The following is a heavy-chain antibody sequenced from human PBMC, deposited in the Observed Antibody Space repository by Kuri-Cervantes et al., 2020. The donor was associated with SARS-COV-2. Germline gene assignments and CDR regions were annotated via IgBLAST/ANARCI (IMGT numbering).Heavy chain of an antibody. V-gene: IGHV1-46*01. Sequence: ASVKVSCKASGYTFTSYYMHWLRQAPGQGLEWMGIINPSGGSTSYAQKFQGRVTMTRDTSTSTVYMELSSLRSEDTAVYYCADCSSTSCYTMSYFDYWGQGTLVTVSS. J-gene: IGHJ4*01. CDR1: GYTFTSYY. CDR2: INPSGGST. D-gene: IGHD2-2*02. CDR3: ADCSSTSCYTMSYFDY.